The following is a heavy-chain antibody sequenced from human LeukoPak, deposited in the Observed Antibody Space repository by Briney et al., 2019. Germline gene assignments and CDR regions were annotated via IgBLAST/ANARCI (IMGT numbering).Heavy chain of an antibody. CDR1: TFTFSNYA. D-gene: IGHD6-13*01. CDR2: ISNSGGNT. Sequence: KPGGSLRLSCAASTFTFSNYAMSWVRQAPGKGLEGVSTISNSGGNTYYADSVKGPFTISRDNSKNTLYLQMNSVRAEDRAVYYCAKGSSWFNYWAQGTLVTVSS. CDR3: AKGSSWFNY. V-gene: IGHV3-23*01. J-gene: IGHJ4*02.